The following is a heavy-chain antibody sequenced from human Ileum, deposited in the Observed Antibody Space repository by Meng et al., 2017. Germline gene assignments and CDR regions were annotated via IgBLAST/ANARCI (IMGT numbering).Heavy chain of an antibody. Sequence: QVRLKESGHGQVGPSGPLSFTCVVSGDSISSSNWWNWVRQPPGKGLEWIGEIFHTGSTNYNPSLKSRVTISEDKSKNQFSLNLSSVTAADTAVYYCATNKNKKIDYWGQGTLVTVSS. CDR1: GDSISSSNW. CDR2: IFHTGST. D-gene: IGHD2/OR15-2a*01. J-gene: IGHJ4*02. CDR3: ATNKNKKIDY. V-gene: IGHV4-4*02.